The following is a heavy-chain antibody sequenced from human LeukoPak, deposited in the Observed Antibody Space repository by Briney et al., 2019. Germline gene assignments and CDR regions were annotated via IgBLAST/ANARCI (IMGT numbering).Heavy chain of an antibody. V-gene: IGHV3-30*02. CDR2: IRYDGSDK. CDR3: ATLTVASSFDY. J-gene: IGHJ4*02. Sequence: HPGGSLRLSCAASGFTVTRYGMHWVRQAPGKGLEWVAFIRYDGSDKYFADSVKGRLTISRDDSKNIMFLQMNSLRAEDTAVYYCATLTVASSFDYWGQGTLVTVSS. D-gene: IGHD6-19*01. CDR1: GFTVTRYG.